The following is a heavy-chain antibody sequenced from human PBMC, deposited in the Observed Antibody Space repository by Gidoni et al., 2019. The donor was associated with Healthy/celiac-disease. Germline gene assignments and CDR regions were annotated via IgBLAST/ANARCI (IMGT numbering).Heavy chain of an antibody. D-gene: IGHD2-2*01. CDR2: IYYSGST. J-gene: IGHJ5*02. CDR3: ARVGCSSTSCYEPFDP. V-gene: IGHV4-31*03. CDR1: GGSISSGGYY. Sequence: QVQLQESGPGLVKPSQTLSLTCTFSGGSISSGGYYWSWIRQHPGKGLEWIGYIYYSGSTYYNPSLKSRVTISVDTSKNQFSLKLSSVTAADTAVYYCARVGCSSTSCYEPFDPWGQGTLVTVSS.